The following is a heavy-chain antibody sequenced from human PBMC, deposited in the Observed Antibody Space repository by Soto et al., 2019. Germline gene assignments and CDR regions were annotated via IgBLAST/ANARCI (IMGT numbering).Heavy chain of an antibody. CDR1: GGSISSGGYS. J-gene: IGHJ4*02. CDR2: IYHSGST. Sequence: QLQLQESGSGLVKPSQTLSLTCAVSGGSISSGGYSWSWIRQPPGKGLEWIGYIYHSGSTYYNPSRNARVSIAAARSKTQLSLKLSSVTAADTAVYYRAAGGGLPRYYWGQGTLVTVSS. CDR3: AAGGGLPRYY. V-gene: IGHV4-30-2*01. D-gene: IGHD5-12*01.